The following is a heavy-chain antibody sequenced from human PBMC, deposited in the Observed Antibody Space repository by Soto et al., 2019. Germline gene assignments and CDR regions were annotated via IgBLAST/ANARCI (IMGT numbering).Heavy chain of an antibody. J-gene: IGHJ4*02. CDR1: GGSICSYY. CDR2: IYYSGST. V-gene: IGHV4-59*08. CDR3: ARRYGSSFDY. Sequence: SETLSLTCTVSGGSICSYYWSWIRQPPGKGLEWIGYIYYSGSTNYNPSLKSRVTISVDTTKNQFSLKLSSVTAADTAVYYCARRYGSSFDYWGQGTPVTVSS. D-gene: IGHD3-16*01.